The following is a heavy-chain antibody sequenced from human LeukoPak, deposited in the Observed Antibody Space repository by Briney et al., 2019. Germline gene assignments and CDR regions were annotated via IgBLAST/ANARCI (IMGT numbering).Heavy chain of an antibody. CDR1: GYTFTSYY. J-gene: IGHJ5*02. D-gene: IGHD3-3*01. CDR3: ARDPFTIFGVVIRGRWFDP. V-gene: IGHV1-46*01. CDR2: INPSGGST. Sequence: GASVKVSCKASGYTFTSYYMHWVRQAPGQGLEWMGIINPSGGSTSYAQKFQGRVTMTRDTSTSTVYMELSSLRSEDTAVYYSARDPFTIFGVVIRGRWFDPWGQGTLVTVSS.